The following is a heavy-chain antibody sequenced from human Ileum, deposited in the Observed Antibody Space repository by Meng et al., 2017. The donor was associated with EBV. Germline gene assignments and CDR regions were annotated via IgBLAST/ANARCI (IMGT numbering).Heavy chain of an antibody. CDR1: GYTFTSYD. V-gene: IGHV1-8*01. CDR2: MNPNRGTT. CDR3: ATEVADFEY. Sequence: QVQLVASGAEVKKPGASVKVSCKASGYTFTSYDINWVRQGTGQGLEWMGWMNPNRGTTGYAQKFQGRVTMTRNISKSTAYMDLSSLRSEDTAVYYCATEVADFEYWGQGTLVTVSS. J-gene: IGHJ4*02. D-gene: IGHD6-19*01.